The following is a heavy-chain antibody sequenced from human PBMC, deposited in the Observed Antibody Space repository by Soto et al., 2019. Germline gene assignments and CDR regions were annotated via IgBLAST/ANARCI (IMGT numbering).Heavy chain of an antibody. CDR2: IYYSGST. J-gene: IGHJ5*02. CDR1: GGSISSYY. CDR3: AIQHTSGWYDLFYP. V-gene: IGHV4-59*08. D-gene: IGHD6-19*01. Sequence: SETLSLTCTVSGGSISSYYWSWIRQPPGKGLEWIGYIYYSGSTNYNPSLKSRVTISVDTSKNQFSLKLSSVTAADTAVYYCAIQHTSGWYDLFYPWGQGTLVTVSS.